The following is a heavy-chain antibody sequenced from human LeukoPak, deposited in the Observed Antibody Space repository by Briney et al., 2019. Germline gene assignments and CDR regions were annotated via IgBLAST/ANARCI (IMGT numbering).Heavy chain of an antibody. J-gene: IGHJ4*02. CDR1: GGTFSSYA. D-gene: IGHD2-2*02. Sequence: GASVKVSCKASGGTFSSYAISWVRQAPGQGLEWMGGIIPIFGTANYAQKFQGRVTITADESTSTAYMEPSSLRSEDTAVYYCARSAGHCGSTSCYNAGDYWGQGTLVTVSA. V-gene: IGHV1-69*13. CDR3: ARSAGHCGSTSCYNAGDY. CDR2: IIPIFGTA.